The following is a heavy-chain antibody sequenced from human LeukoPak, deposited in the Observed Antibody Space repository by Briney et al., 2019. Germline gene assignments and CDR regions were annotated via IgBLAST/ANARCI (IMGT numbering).Heavy chain of an antibody. V-gene: IGHV1-18*01. Sequence: ASVKVSCKASGYTLTSYGISWVRQAPGQGLEWMGWISAYNGNTNYAQKLQGRVTMTTDTSTSTAYMELRSLRSDDTAVYYCARDHPYGSGSRYFDYWGQGTLVTVSS. CDR1: GYTLTSYG. CDR3: ARDHPYGSGSRYFDY. D-gene: IGHD3-10*01. CDR2: ISAYNGNT. J-gene: IGHJ4*02.